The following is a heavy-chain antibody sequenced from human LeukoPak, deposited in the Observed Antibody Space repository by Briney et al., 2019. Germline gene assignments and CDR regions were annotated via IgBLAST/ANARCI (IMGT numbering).Heavy chain of an antibody. V-gene: IGHV1-18*01. CDR3: AREGHSSSWTTYYYYMDA. Sequence: GASVKVSCKASGYTFTSYGISWVRQAPGQGLEWMGWISAYNGNTNYAQKLQGRVTMTTDTSTSTAYMELRSLRSDDTAVYYCAREGHSSSWTTYYYYMDAWGKGTTVTVSS. D-gene: IGHD6-13*01. J-gene: IGHJ6*03. CDR1: GYTFTSYG. CDR2: ISAYNGNT.